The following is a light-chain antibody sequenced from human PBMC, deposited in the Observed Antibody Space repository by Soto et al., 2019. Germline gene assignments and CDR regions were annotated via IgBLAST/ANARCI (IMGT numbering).Light chain of an antibody. J-gene: IGLJ2*01. CDR3: CSYAGYYTLV. CDR2: AVS. CDR1: SSDVGGYNY. Sequence: QSALTQPRPVSGSPGQSVTISCTGTSSDVGGYNYVSWYQQHPGKAPKLIIYAVSGRPSGVPDRFSGSKSGNTASLTISGLQADDEADYYCCSYAGYYTLVFGGGTKVTVL. V-gene: IGLV2-11*01.